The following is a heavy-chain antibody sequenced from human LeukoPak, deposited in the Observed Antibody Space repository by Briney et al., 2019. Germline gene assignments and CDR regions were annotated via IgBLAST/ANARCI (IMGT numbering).Heavy chain of an antibody. CDR3: AKGRYSSSSVYYFDY. D-gene: IGHD6-6*01. CDR1: GFTFSSYA. J-gene: IGHJ4*02. Sequence: GGSLRLSCAASGFTFSSYAMSWDRQAPGKGLEWVSAISNSGGSTYYADSVKGRFTISRDNSKSTLSLQMNSLRAEDTAVYYCAKGRYSSSSVYYFDYWGQGTLVTVSS. CDR2: ISNSGGST. V-gene: IGHV3-23*01.